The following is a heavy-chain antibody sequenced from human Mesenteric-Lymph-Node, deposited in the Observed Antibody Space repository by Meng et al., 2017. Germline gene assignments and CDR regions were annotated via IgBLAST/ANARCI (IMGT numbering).Heavy chain of an antibody. V-gene: IGHV1-2*02. CDR2: INPSGGST. Sequence: ASVKVSCKASGYTFTSYYMHWVRQAPGQGLEWMGIINPSGGSTNYAQKFQGRVTMTRDTSISTAYMELSRLRSDDTAVYYCARGGYYDSSGYLVRRFDPWGQGTLVTVSS. J-gene: IGHJ5*02. D-gene: IGHD3-22*01. CDR1: GYTFTSYY. CDR3: ARGGYYDSSGYLVRRFDP.